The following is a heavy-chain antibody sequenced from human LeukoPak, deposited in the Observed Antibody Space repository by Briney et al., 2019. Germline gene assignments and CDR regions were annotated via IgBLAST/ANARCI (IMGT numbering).Heavy chain of an antibody. D-gene: IGHD1-26*01. CDR1: GGSISSYF. Sequence: SETLSLTCTVSGGSISSYFWSWIRQPAGKGLEWIGRIYISGLTNYNSSLKSRLTMSLDTSKNQLSLNLRSVTAADTAVYYCARESGSSRYFDYWGQGTLVTVSS. CDR2: IYISGLT. J-gene: IGHJ4*02. V-gene: IGHV4-4*07. CDR3: ARESGSSRYFDY.